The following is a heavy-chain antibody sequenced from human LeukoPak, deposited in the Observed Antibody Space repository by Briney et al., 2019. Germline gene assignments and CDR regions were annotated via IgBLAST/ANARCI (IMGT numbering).Heavy chain of an antibody. V-gene: IGHV3-48*03. D-gene: IGHD4-23*01. Sequence: GGSLRLSCAASGFTFSSYEMNWVCQAPGKGLEWLSYIRSSGSPIYYADSVKGRFTISRDNGKNSLYLQMDDLRAEDTAVYYCASLYGGNLYSGLDVWGQGTTVTVSS. CDR2: IRSSGSPI. CDR1: GFTFSSYE. CDR3: ASLYGGNLYSGLDV. J-gene: IGHJ6*02.